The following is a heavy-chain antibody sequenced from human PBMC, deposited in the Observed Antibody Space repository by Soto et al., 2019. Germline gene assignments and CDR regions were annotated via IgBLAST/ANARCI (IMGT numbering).Heavy chain of an antibody. D-gene: IGHD4-17*01. CDR1: GATVSRGDYF. Sequence: PSETLSLTCTVSGATVSRGDYFWTWIRQPPGKGLEWIGYIYSSGTTNYNPALKSRVTISLDTSRSYFSLKLTSVTAADTAIYYCARTTAVPNTLRSRYFFDYWGQGTLVTVSS. J-gene: IGHJ4*02. V-gene: IGHV4-61*03. CDR2: IYSSGTT. CDR3: ARTTAVPNTLRSRYFFDY.